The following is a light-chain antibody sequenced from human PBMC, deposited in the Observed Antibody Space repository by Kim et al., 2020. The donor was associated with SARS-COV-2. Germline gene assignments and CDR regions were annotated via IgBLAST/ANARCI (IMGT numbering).Light chain of an antibody. V-gene: IGLV3-1*01. CDR3: QAWDRDTAV. CDR2: QDD. CDR1: KLGQKF. Sequence: SYELTQPPSVSVSPGQTASITCSGDKLGQKFTAWYQQKPGQSPVVVMYQDDKRPSGIPERFSGSNSGNTATLTISGTQAMDEADYYCQAWDRDTAVFGGG. J-gene: IGLJ3*02.